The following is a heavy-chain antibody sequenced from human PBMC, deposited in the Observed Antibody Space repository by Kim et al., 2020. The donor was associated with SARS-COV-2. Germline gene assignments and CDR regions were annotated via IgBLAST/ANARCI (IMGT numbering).Heavy chain of an antibody. J-gene: IGHJ4*02. CDR2: T. V-gene: IGHV3-74*01. D-gene: IGHD1-1*01. Sequence: TSYADSVKGRFTISRDNAKNTLYLQMNSLRAEDTAVYYCARDRPLEGYDYWGQGTLVTVSS. CDR3: ARDRPLEGYDY.